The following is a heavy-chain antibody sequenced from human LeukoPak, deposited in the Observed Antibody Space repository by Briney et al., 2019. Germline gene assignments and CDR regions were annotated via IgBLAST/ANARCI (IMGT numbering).Heavy chain of an antibody. CDR1: GYTFTSYY. J-gene: IGHJ5*02. CDR3: ARDRTMVRGVILRWFDP. CDR2: IWYDGNNK. Sequence: SCKASGYTFTSYYMHWVRQAPGKGLEWVAIIWYDGNNKYYADSVKGRFSISRDNSKNTLCLQMNSLRAEDTAVYYCARDRTMVRGVILRWFDPWGQGTLVTVSS. V-gene: IGHV3-33*01. D-gene: IGHD3-10*01.